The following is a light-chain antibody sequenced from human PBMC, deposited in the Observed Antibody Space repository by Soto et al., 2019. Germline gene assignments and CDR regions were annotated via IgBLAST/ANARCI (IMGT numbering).Light chain of an antibody. J-gene: IGLJ1*01. CDR1: SSDVGGYTF. CDR2: EVT. Sequence: QSVLTQPASVSGSPGQSITISCTGSSSDVGGYTFVSWYQHHPGKAPKLILYEVTTRPSGVSNRFSGSKSGNTASLTISGLQAEDEADYYCCSYTTGSTLVFGTGTKVTVL. CDR3: CSYTTGSTLV. V-gene: IGLV2-14*01.